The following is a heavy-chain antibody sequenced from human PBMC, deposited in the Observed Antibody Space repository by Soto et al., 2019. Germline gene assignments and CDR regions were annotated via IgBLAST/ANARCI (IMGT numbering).Heavy chain of an antibody. CDR1: GGTFSSYT. V-gene: IGHV1-69*02. CDR2: IIPILGIA. Sequence: QVQLVQSGAEVKKPGSSVKVSCKASGGTFSSYTISWVRQAPGQGLEWMGRIIPILGIANYAQKFQGRVTITAYKSTSTAYMELSSLRSEDTAVYYCASLPATGTYYYSYGMDVWGQGTTVTVSS. CDR3: ASLPATGTYYYSYGMDV. D-gene: IGHD2-2*01. J-gene: IGHJ6*02.